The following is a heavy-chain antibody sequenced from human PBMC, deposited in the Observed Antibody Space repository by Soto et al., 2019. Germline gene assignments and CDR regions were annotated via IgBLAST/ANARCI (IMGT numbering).Heavy chain of an antibody. CDR3: ARAPMVRGVIRYYYGMDV. V-gene: IGHV3-21*01. CDR1: GFTFSSYS. CDR2: ISSSSSYI. D-gene: IGHD3-10*01. Sequence: GGSLRLSCAASGFTFSSYSMNWVRQAPGKGLEWVSSISSSSSYIYYADSVKGRFTISRDNAKNSLYLQMNSLRAEDTAVYYCARAPMVRGVIRYYYGMDVWGQGTTVTVSS. J-gene: IGHJ6*02.